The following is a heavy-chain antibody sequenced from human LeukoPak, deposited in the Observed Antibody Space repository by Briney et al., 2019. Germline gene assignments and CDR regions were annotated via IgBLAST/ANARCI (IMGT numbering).Heavy chain of an antibody. Sequence: PGGSLRLSCAASGFTFSSYAMHWVRQAPGKGLEWVAVIWYDGSNKYYADSVKGRFTISRDNSKNTLYLQMNSLRAEDTAVYYCARGPGGIAARTYYFDYWGQGTLVTVSS. V-gene: IGHV3-33*08. D-gene: IGHD6-6*01. CDR3: ARGPGGIAARTYYFDY. CDR1: GFTFSSYA. CDR2: IWYDGSNK. J-gene: IGHJ4*02.